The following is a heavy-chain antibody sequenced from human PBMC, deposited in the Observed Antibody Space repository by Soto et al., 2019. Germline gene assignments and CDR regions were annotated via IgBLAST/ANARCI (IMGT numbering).Heavy chain of an antibody. CDR2: IYYSGST. CDR3: ARLSVAGTYYYYYYMDV. CDR1: GGSISSYY. Sequence: QVQLQESGPGLVKPSETLSLTCTVSGGSISSYYWSWIRQPPGKGLEWIGYIYYSGSTNYNPSLNSRVTISVDTSKHQFSLKLSSVTAADTAVYYCARLSVAGTYYYYYYMDVWGKGTTVTVSS. D-gene: IGHD6-19*01. V-gene: IGHV4-59*08. J-gene: IGHJ6*03.